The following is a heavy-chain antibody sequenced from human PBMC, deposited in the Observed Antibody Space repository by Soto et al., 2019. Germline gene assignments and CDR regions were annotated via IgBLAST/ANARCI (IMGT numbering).Heavy chain of an antibody. Sequence: QVQLVESGGGVVQPGRSLRLSCAASGFTFSSYGMHWVRQAPGKGLEWVAVISYDGRNKNYADSVKGRFTISRDNSQNTQYLQMNSLRAEDTAVYYCAKEVWSGPMDVWGQGTTVTVSS. V-gene: IGHV3-30*18. J-gene: IGHJ6*02. CDR1: GFTFSSYG. CDR2: ISYDGRNK. CDR3: AKEVWSGPMDV. D-gene: IGHD3-3*01.